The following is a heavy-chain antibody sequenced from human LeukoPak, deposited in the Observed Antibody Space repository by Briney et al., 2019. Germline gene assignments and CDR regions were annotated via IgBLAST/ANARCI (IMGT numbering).Heavy chain of an antibody. CDR3: ARQFELGHFDY. CDR1: AFIFSGHW. V-gene: IGHV5-51*01. CDR2: IYPGDSDT. D-gene: IGHD7-27*01. Sequence: GGSLRLSCEGSAFIFSGHWMNWVRQMPGKGLEWMGIIYPGDSDTRYSPSFQGQVTISADKSISTAYLQWSSLKASDTAMYYCARQFELGHFDYWGQGTLVTVSS. J-gene: IGHJ4*02.